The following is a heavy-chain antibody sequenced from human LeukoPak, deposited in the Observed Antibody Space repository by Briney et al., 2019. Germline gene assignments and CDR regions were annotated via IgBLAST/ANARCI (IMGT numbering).Heavy chain of an antibody. CDR3: ARVEYCTNGVCTTFDL. J-gene: IGHJ4*02. CDR1: GYTFTGPY. CDR2: INPNSGAA. V-gene: IGHV1-2*02. Sequence: ASLTVSCMPSGYTFTGPYIHWMRQAPGQGLEWMGWINPNSGAAKYAQNFQGRVTVTRDTSTSTAYMELSGLRADDTAAYYCARVEYCTNGVCTTFDLWGQGTLVTVS. D-gene: IGHD2-8*01.